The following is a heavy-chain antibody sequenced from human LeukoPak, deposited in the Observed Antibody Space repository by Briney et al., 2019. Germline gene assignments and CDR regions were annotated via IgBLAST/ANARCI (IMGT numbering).Heavy chain of an antibody. CDR1: GFTFSSYA. V-gene: IGHV3-23*01. Sequence: TGGSLRLSCAASGFTFSSYAMTWVRQAPGKGLEWVSVISGSGGSTYYADSVKGRFTISRDDSKNTLYLQMNSLRAEDTAVYYCAKDSEYCSGGSCYYDYWGQGTLVTVSS. CDR3: AKDSEYCSGGSCYYDY. D-gene: IGHD2-15*01. CDR2: ISGSGGST. J-gene: IGHJ4*02.